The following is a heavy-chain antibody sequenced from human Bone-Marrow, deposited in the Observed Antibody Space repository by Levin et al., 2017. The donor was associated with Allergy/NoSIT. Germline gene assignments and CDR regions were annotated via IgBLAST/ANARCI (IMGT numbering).Heavy chain of an antibody. CDR2: IYYSGST. D-gene: IGHD4-17*01. Sequence: SETLSLTCTVSGGSISSGGYYWSWIRQHPGKGLEWIGYIYYSGSTYYNPSLKSRVTISVDTSKNQFSLKLSSVTAADTAVYYCARGGDYGDTHWYFDLWGRGTLVTVSS. CDR1: GGSISSGGYY. V-gene: IGHV4-31*03. CDR3: ARGGDYGDTHWYFDL. J-gene: IGHJ2*01.